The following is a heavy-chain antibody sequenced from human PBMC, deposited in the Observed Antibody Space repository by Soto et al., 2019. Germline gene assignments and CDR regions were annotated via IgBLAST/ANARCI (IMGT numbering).Heavy chain of an antibody. J-gene: IGHJ4*02. CDR3: ARRRALDYDFWSGHKYFDY. CDR2: ISAYNGNT. Sequence: ASVKVSCKASGYTFTSYGISWVRQAPGQGLEWMGWISAYNGNTNYAQKLQGRVTMTTDTSTSTAYMELRSLRSDDTAVYYCARRRALDYDFWSGHKYFDYWGQGTLVTGSS. D-gene: IGHD3-3*01. V-gene: IGHV1-18*01. CDR1: GYTFTSYG.